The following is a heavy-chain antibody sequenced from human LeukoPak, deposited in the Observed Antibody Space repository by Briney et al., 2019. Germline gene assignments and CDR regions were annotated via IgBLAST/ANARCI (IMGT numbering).Heavy chain of an antibody. D-gene: IGHD5-12*01. J-gene: IGHJ4*02. Sequence: ASVKVSCKASGYTFTGYYMHWLRQAPGQGLEWMGRINPNSGGTNYAQKFQGRVTMTRDTSISTAYMELSRLRSDDTAVYYCARAMTIVATAPPGGYWGQGTLVTVSS. CDR1: GYTFTGYY. CDR3: ARAMTIVATAPPGGY. CDR2: INPNSGGT. V-gene: IGHV1-2*06.